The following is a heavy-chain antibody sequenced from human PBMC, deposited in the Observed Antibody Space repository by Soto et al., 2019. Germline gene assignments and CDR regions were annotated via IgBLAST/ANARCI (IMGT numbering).Heavy chain of an antibody. V-gene: IGHV4-59*01. CDR1: GGSISSYY. D-gene: IGHD4-17*01. J-gene: IGHJ6*03. Sequence: SETLSLTCTVSGGSISSYYWSWIRQPPGKGLEWIGYIYYSGSTNYNPSLKSRVTISVDTSKNQFSLKLSSVTAADTAVYYCAISYGDYDAPYYYMDVWGKGTTVTVSS. CDR2: IYYSGST. CDR3: AISYGDYDAPYYYMDV.